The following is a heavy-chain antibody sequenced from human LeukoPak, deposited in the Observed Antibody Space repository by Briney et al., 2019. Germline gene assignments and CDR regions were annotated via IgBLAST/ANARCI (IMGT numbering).Heavy chain of an antibody. CDR2: IWYDGSNK. CDR1: GFTFSSYG. Sequence: GGSLRLSCAASGFTFSSYGMHWVRQAPGKGLEWVAVIWYDGSNKYYADSVKGRFTISRDNSKNTLYMQMNSLRAEDTAVYYCARDPYTVTNYYYYGMDVWGQGTTVTVSS. CDR3: ARDPYTVTNYYYYGMDV. V-gene: IGHV3-33*01. J-gene: IGHJ6*02. D-gene: IGHD4-17*01.